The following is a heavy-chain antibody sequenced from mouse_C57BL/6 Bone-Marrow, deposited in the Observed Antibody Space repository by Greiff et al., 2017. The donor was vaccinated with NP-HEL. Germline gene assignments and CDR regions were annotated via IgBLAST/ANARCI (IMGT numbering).Heavy chain of an antibody. V-gene: IGHV1-22*01. J-gene: IGHJ3*01. D-gene: IGHD1-1*01. CDR3: AREIYYGSSPFAY. Sequence: EVQLQQSGPELVKPGASVKMSCKASGYTFTDYNMHWVKQSHGKSLEWIGYINPNNGGTSYNQKFKGKATLTVNKSSSTAYMELRSLTSEDSAVYYCAREIYYGSSPFAYWGQGTLVTVSA. CDR2: INPNNGGT. CDR1: GYTFTDYN.